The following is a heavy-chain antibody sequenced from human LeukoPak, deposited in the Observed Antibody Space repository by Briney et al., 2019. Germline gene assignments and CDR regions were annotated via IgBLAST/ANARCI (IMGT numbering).Heavy chain of an antibody. CDR2: INPSGGST. CDR1: GYTFTIYY. CDR3: ARDGSYSSSWTPDDAFDI. V-gene: IGHV1-46*01. Sequence: ASVKVSCKASGYTFTIYYMHWVRQAPGQGLEWMGIINPSGGSTSYAQKFQGRVTMTRDTSTSTVYMELSSLRSEDTAVYYCARDGSYSSSWTPDDAFDIWGQGTMVTVSS. J-gene: IGHJ3*02. D-gene: IGHD6-13*01.